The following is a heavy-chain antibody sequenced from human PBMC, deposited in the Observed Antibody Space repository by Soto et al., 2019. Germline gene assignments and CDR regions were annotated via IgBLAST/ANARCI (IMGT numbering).Heavy chain of an antibody. CDR2: IYHTGST. CDR1: SGSISSNNW. J-gene: IGHJ2*01. CDR3: ARGDGGNLHWYFNL. V-gene: IGHV4-4*02. D-gene: IGHD2-21*01. Sequence: QVQLQESGPGLVKPSGTLSLTCAVSSGSISSNNWWSWVRQPPGKGLEWIGEIYHTGSTNYNPSLKSRVTISVDKSKNQFSLKLNSVTAADTAVYYCARGDGGNLHWYFNLWGRGTLVTVSS.